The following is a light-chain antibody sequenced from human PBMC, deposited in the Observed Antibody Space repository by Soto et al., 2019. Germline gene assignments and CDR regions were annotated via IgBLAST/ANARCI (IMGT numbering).Light chain of an antibody. Sequence: DIQMTQSPSTLSASAGDRVTITCRASKSISSWLAWYQQKPGKAPKLLIYKASSLESGVPSRFSGSGSGTEFTLTISSLQPDDFATYYCQQYNSYWTFGQGTKVDIK. J-gene: IGKJ1*01. CDR3: QQYNSYWT. CDR2: KAS. CDR1: KSISSW. V-gene: IGKV1-5*03.